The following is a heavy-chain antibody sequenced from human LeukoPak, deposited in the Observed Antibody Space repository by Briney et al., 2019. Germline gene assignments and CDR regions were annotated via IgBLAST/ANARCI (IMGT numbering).Heavy chain of an antibody. V-gene: IGHV4-39*01. J-gene: IGHJ4*02. Sequence: SETLSLTCTVSGVSISSSSYYWGWIRQPPGKGLEWIGNIYCSGSTYYNPSLKSRVTISVDTSKNQFSLKLSSVTAADTAVYYCAKSDTALVPDYWGQGTLVTVSS. D-gene: IGHD5-18*01. CDR1: GVSISSSSYY. CDR3: AKSDTALVPDY. CDR2: IYCSGST.